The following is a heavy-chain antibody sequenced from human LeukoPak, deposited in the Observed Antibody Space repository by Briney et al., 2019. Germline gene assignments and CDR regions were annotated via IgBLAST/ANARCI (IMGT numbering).Heavy chain of an antibody. CDR3: ARRHYGSGSYYY. V-gene: IGHV5-10-1*01. J-gene: IGHJ4*02. Sequence: RESLKISCKGSGYSFTSYWISWVRQMPGKGLEWMGRIDPSDSYTNYSPSFQGHVTISADKSISTAYQQWSSLKASDTAMYYCARRHYGSGSYYYWGQGTLVTVSS. D-gene: IGHD3-10*01. CDR2: IDPSDSYT. CDR1: GYSFTSYW.